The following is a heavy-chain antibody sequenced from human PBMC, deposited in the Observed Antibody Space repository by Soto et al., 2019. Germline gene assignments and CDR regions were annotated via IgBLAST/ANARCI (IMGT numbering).Heavy chain of an antibody. V-gene: IGHV1-24*01. CDR3: ATGSIAVADPRSDY. CDR2: FDPEDGET. J-gene: IGHJ4*02. Sequence: GXSVKVWCRGAWYTLTELSMHWVRRAPGKGLEWMGGFDPEDGETIYAQKFQGRVTMTEDTSTDTAYMELSSLRSEDTAVYYCATGSIAVADPRSDYWGQGTLVTVSS. D-gene: IGHD6-19*01. CDR1: WYTLTELS.